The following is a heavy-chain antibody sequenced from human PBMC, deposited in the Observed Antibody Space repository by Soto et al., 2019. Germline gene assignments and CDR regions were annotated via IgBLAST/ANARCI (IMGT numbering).Heavy chain of an antibody. Sequence: GGSLRLSCAASGFTFSSYGMHWVRQAPGKGLEWVAVISYDGSNKYYADSVKGRFTISRDNSKNTLYLQMNSLRAEDTAVYYCAKEGALRYFDWSPERYYFDYWGQGTLVTVSS. CDR3: AKEGALRYFDWSPERYYFDY. CDR2: ISYDGSNK. CDR1: GFTFSSYG. V-gene: IGHV3-30*18. D-gene: IGHD3-9*01. J-gene: IGHJ4*02.